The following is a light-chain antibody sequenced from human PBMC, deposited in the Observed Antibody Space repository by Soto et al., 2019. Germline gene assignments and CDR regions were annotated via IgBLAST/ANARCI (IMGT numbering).Light chain of an antibody. Sequence: EIVLTQSPGTLSLSPGERATLSCRSSQSVSSSYLAWYQHKPGQAPRLLIYDVSSRATGIPDRFSGSGSGKDFTLAISKLESEDFALDYCQQYGSSPTFGQGTKVEIK. V-gene: IGKV3-20*01. J-gene: IGKJ1*01. CDR2: DVS. CDR1: QSVSSSY. CDR3: QQYGSSPT.